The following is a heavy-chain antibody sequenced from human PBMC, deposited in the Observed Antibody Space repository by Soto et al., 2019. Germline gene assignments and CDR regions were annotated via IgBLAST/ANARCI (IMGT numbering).Heavy chain of an antibody. CDR1: GFTFSSYS. CDR3: AKDSHCTNGVCLIFDY. J-gene: IGHJ4*02. D-gene: IGHD2-8*01. V-gene: IGHV3-48*01. CDR2: ISSSSSTI. Sequence: GGSLRLSCAASGFTFSSYSMNWVRQAPGKGLEWVSYISSSSSTIYYADSVKGRFTISRDNAKNTLYLQMNSLRAEDTAVYYCAKDSHCTNGVCLIFDYWGQGTLVTVSS.